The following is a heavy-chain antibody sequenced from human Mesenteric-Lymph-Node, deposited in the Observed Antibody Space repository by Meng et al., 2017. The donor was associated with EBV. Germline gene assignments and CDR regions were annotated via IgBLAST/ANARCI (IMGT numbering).Heavy chain of an antibody. CDR1: GGSISSSNW. J-gene: IGHJ5*02. Sequence: PLQGPGPGCGKPSATRSLTCAVSGGSISSSNWWRWVRQPPGKGLEWIGEIYHSGSTNYNPSLKSRVTISVDKSKNQFSLKLSSVTAADTAVYYCASHRYCSSTSCSWFDPWGQGTLVTVSS. D-gene: IGHD2-2*01. CDR2: IYHSGST. V-gene: IGHV4-4*02. CDR3: ASHRYCSSTSCSWFDP.